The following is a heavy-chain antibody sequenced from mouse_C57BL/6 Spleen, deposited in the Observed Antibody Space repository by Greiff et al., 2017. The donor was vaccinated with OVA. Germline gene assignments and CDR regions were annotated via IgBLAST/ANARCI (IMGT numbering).Heavy chain of an antibody. CDR2: IDPENGDT. Sequence: EVQLQQSGAELVRPGASVKLSCTASGFNIKDDYMHWVKQRPEQGLEWIGWIDPENGDTEYASKFQGKATITADTSSNTAYLQLSSLTSEDTAVYYWTTDYYGSSPLYYAMDYWGQGTSVTVSS. D-gene: IGHD1-1*01. CDR1: GFNIKDDY. CDR3: TTDYYGSSPLYYAMDY. J-gene: IGHJ4*01. V-gene: IGHV14-4*01.